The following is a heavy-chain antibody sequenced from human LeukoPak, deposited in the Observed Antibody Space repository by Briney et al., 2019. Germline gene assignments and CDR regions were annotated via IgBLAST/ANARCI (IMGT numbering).Heavy chain of an antibody. CDR3: ARGGDYVDYDLFDY. V-gene: IGHV3-7*01. CDR1: GFTFSSYW. D-gene: IGHD4-17*01. Sequence: GGSLRLSCAASGFTFSSYWLSWVRQAPGNGREWVGHIKQDGSEKYYVASVKGRFTTSRDNGKSSLYLKMSSLRAEDTAVYYCARGGDYVDYDLFDYWGQGTLVTVSS. J-gene: IGHJ4*02. CDR2: IKQDGSEK.